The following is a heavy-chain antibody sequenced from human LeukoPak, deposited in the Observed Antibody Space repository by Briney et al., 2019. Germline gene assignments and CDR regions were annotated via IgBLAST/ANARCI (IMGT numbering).Heavy chain of an antibody. J-gene: IGHJ4*02. CDR3: TGNYYGSGSYADFDY. D-gene: IGHD3-10*01. CDR2: IPYDGTNK. V-gene: IGHV3-30*02. Sequence: GGSLRLSCAPSGFTFSNYGMHWVRQAPGKGLEWVAFIPYDGTNKYYADSVKGRFTISRDNSKNTLYLQMNSLRAADTALYYCTGNYYGSGSYADFDYWGQGTLVTVSS. CDR1: GFTFSNYG.